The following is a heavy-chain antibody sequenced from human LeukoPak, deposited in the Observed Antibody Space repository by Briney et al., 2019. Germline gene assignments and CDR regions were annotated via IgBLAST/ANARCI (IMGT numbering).Heavy chain of an antibody. Sequence: GGSLRLFCAASGFTFSDYWMYWVRQAPGKGLVWVSRIKSDGTGILYADFVEGRFTISRDNAKNALYLQMNSLRAEDTAVYYCARWLELMRNFDWWGQGTLVTVSS. CDR2: IKSDGTGI. CDR1: GFTFSDYW. D-gene: IGHD5-24*01. V-gene: IGHV3-74*01. CDR3: ARWLELMRNFDW. J-gene: IGHJ4*02.